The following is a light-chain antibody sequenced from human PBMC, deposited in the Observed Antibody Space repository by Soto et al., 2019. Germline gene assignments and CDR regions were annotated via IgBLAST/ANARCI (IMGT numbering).Light chain of an antibody. CDR1: VRDVGAYNL. V-gene: IGLV2-14*01. Sequence: QPALTQPASVSGSPGQSITISCAGTVRDVGAYNLVSWYQQHPGRAPQLIIYEVRNRPPGISFLFSGSKSGNTASLNISGLQAEDEADYYCCSYTSKGSLIFGGGTKLTVL. CDR2: EVR. J-gene: IGLJ2*01. CDR3: CSYTSKGSLI.